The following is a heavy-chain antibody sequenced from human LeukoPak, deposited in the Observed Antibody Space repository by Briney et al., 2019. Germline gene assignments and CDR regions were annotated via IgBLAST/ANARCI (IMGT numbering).Heavy chain of an antibody. V-gene: IGHV4-59*01. CDR3: ARAPLYSGSYWGAFDI. J-gene: IGHJ3*02. CDR1: GGSISSYY. CDR2: IYYSGST. D-gene: IGHD1-26*01. Sequence: SETLSLTCIVSGGSISSYYWSWIRQPPGKGLEWIGYIYYSGSTNYNPSLKSRVTISVDTSKNQFSLKLSSVTAADTAVCYCARAPLYSGSYWGAFDIWGQGTMVTVSS.